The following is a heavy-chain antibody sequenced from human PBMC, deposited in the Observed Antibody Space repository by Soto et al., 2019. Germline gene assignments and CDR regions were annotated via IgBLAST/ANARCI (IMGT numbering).Heavy chain of an antibody. D-gene: IGHD3-10*01. CDR1: GFTFSSYG. Sequence: QVQLVESGGGVVQPGRSLRLSCEASGFTFSSYGMHWVRQAPGKGLEWVAVIWYDGINKYYADSVKGRFTISRDNSKNTLYLQMSSLRAEDTAVYYCARDEVGSGSPNDYWGQGTLVTVSS. CDR2: IWYDGINK. CDR3: ARDEVGSGSPNDY. V-gene: IGHV3-33*01. J-gene: IGHJ4*02.